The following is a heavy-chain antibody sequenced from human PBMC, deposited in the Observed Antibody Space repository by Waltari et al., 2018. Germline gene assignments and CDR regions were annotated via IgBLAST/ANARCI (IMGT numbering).Heavy chain of an antibody. CDR2: IIPIFGTA. J-gene: IGHJ6*03. V-gene: IGHV1-69*12. D-gene: IGHD3-3*01. CDR1: GGTFSSYA. CDR3: ASQTRYDFWSGSISYYYYYMDV. Sequence: QVQLVQSGAEVKKPGSSVKVSCKASGGTFSSYAISWVRQAPGQGLEWMGGIIPIFGTANYAQKFQGRVTITADESTSTAYMELSSLRSEDTAVYYCASQTRYDFWSGSISYYYYYMDVWGKGTTVTISS.